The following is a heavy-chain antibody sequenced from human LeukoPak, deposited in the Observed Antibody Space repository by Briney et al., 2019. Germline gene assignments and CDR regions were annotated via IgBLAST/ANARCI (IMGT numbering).Heavy chain of an antibody. V-gene: IGHV4-34*01. D-gene: IGHD5-18*01. CDR3: ASSYGYYYYYYGMDV. CDR2: INHSGST. CDR1: GGSFSGYY. Sequence: SETLSLTCAVYGGSFSGYYWSWIRQPPGKGLERIGEINHSGSTNYNPSLKSRVTISVDTSKNQFSLKLSSVTAADTAVYYCASSYGYYYYYYGMDVWGQGTTVTVSS. J-gene: IGHJ6*02.